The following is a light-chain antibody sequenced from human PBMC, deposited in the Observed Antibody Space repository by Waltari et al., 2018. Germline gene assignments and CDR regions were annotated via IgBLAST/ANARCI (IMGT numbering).Light chain of an antibody. Sequence: QSVLTQPPSVSAAPGQKVTISCSGRTSNIWNNLVSWYQQLPGAAPKLLIYEDNHRPSGIPDRFSGSRSGTSATLDIPGLQTWDEAEYYCVTWDNSPSSFFIFGTGTKVTVL. J-gene: IGLJ1*01. CDR1: TSNIWNNL. CDR3: VTWDNSPSSFFI. CDR2: EDN. V-gene: IGLV1-51*02.